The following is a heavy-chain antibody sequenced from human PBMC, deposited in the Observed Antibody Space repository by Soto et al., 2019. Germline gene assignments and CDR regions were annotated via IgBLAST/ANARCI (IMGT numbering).Heavy chain of an antibody. CDR3: ARENTIFGALEIIDY. CDR1: GFAFAYYG. V-gene: IGHV3-23*01. D-gene: IGHD3-3*01. Sequence: EVQLLESGGGLVQPGGSLRLSCAASGFAFAYYGMTWVRQAPGKGLEWVSTISGSGGDTFSVDSVKGRFTISRDNSKNTLYLQMDGLGAEDTAVYYCARENTIFGALEIIDYWGQGTLVAVSS. J-gene: IGHJ4*02. CDR2: ISGSGGDT.